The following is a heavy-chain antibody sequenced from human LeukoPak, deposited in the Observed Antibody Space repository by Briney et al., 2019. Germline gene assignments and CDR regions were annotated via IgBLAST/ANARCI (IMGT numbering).Heavy chain of an antibody. CDR3: AKGAYYYGSGPDPDDAFDI. J-gene: IGHJ3*02. D-gene: IGHD3-10*01. V-gene: IGHV3-23*01. CDR2: ISGSGGST. CDR1: GFTFSSYA. Sequence: PGGSLRLSCAASGFTFSSYAMSWVRQAPGKGLEWVSAISGSGGSTYYADSVKGRFTISRDNSKNTLYLQMSSLRAEDTAVYYCAKGAYYYGSGPDPDDAFDIWGQGTMVAVSS.